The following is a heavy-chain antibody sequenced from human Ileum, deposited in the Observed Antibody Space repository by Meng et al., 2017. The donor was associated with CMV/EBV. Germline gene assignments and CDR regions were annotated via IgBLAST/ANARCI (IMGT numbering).Heavy chain of an antibody. V-gene: IGHV4-34*01. CDR3: ARGVEGYQLLLYY. J-gene: IGHJ4*02. D-gene: IGHD2-2*01. CDR1: GGSFSCYY. CDR2: INHSGRP. Sequence: CAVYGGSFSCYYSTWIRQSPGKGLEWIGEINHSGRPDYNPSLKSRVTISVDTSKNQFSLELSSVTAADAAVYYCARGVEGYQLLLYYWGQGTLVTVSS.